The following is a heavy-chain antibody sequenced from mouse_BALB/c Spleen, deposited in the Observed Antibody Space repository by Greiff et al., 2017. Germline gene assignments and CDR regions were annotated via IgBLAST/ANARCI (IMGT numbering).Heavy chain of an antibody. J-gene: IGHJ2*01. D-gene: IGHD2-4*01. V-gene: IGHV1-80*01. CDR2: IYPGDGDT. CDR3: ARLGYDYDGVKFFHFDY. CDR1: GYAFSSYW. Sequence: VQLQQSGAELVRPGSSVKISCKASGYAFSSYWMNWVKQRPGQGLEWIGQIYPGDGDTNYNGKFKGKATLTADKSSSTAYMQLSSLTSEDSAVYFCARLGYDYDGVKFFHFDYWGQGTTLTVSS.